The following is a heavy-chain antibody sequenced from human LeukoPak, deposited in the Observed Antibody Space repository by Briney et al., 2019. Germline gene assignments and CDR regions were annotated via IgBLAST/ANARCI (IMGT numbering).Heavy chain of an antibody. J-gene: IGHJ4*02. CDR2: ISGSGGST. CDR3: AKYSPYGSGSYYRYFDY. D-gene: IGHD3-10*01. Sequence: GRSLRLSCAASGFTFSSYAMSWVRQAPGKGLEWVSAISGSGGSTYYADSVKGRFTISRDNSKNTLYLQMNSLRAEDTAVYYCAKYSPYGSGSYYRYFDYWGQGTLVTVSS. CDR1: GFTFSSYA. V-gene: IGHV3-23*01.